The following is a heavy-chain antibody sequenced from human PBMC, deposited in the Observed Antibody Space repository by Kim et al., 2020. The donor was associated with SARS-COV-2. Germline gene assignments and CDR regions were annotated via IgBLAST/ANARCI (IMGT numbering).Heavy chain of an antibody. D-gene: IGHD2-15*01. V-gene: IGHV4-39*01. CDR3: ASPRDCNVGGCFGS. J-gene: IGHJ4*02. CDR2: IYYNGRT. CDR1: GGSISSSSFY. Sequence: SETLSLTCTVSGGSISSSSFYWGWIRQPPGKGLEWIGSIYYNGRTTYNPSLKSRLSISVDTSQNRFSLRLYSVTAADTAIYYCASPRDCNVGGCFGSWGQGSLVTVSS.